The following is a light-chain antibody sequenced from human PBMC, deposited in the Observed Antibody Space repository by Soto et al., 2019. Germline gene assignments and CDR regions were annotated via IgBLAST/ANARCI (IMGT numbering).Light chain of an antibody. Sequence: QSVLTQPASVSGSPGQLIPICCTGTSSDVGGYNYVSWYQHHPGKAPKLMIFDVSNRPSGVSNRFSGSKSGNTASLTISGLQPEDEADYYCSSYTTSNTRQIVVGTGTKVTVL. V-gene: IGLV2-14*03. CDR2: DVS. CDR3: SSYTTSNTRQIV. J-gene: IGLJ1*01. CDR1: SSDVGGYNY.